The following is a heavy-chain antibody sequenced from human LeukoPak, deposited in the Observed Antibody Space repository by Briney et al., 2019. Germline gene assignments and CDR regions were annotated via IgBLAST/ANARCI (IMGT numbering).Heavy chain of an antibody. Sequence: PSETLSLTCTVSGGSISSSSYYWGWIRQPPGKGLEWIGSIYYSGSTYYNPSLKSRVTISVDTSKNQFSLKLSSVTAADTAVYYCARLRFGSCNDYWGQGTLVTVSS. D-gene: IGHD3-10*01. V-gene: IGHV4-39*01. CDR3: ARLRFGSCNDY. J-gene: IGHJ4*02. CDR2: IYYSGST. CDR1: GGSISSSSYY.